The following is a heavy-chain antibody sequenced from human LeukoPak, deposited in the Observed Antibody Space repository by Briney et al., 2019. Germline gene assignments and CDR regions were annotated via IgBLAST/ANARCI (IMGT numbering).Heavy chain of an antibody. D-gene: IGHD3-10*01. J-gene: IGHJ4*02. CDR2: ISYDGSNK. CDR1: GFTFSSYA. CDR3: AKSPYGLGTYAIAGDY. Sequence: GRSLRLSCAASGFTFSSYAMHWVRQAPGKGLEWVAVISYDGSNKYYADSVKGRFTISRDNSKNTLYLQMNTLRAEDTAVYYCAKSPYGLGTYAIAGDYWGQGTLVTVSS. V-gene: IGHV3-30-3*02.